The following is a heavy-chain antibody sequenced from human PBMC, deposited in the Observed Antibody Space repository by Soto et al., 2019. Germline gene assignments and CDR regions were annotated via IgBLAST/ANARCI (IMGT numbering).Heavy chain of an antibody. CDR1: GYTFTSYA. J-gene: IGHJ4*02. CDR2: INAGNGNT. CDR3: ARDLGGSYAVDY. V-gene: IGHV1-3*01. Sequence: QVQLVQSGAEVMKPGASVKVSCKASGYTFTSYAMHWVRQAPGQRLEWMGWINAGNGNTKYSQKFQGRVTITRDTSASTAYMELSSLRSEDTAVYYCARDLGGSYAVDYWGQGTLVTVSS. D-gene: IGHD1-26*01.